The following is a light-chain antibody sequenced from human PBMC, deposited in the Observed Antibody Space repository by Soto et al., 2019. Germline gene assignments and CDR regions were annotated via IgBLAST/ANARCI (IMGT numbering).Light chain of an antibody. J-gene: IGKJ2*01. Sequence: DIQMTQSPSTLSVSVGDRVTITCRASQPITAWLAWYQQKPGKAPNLLIYDASDLQSGVPSRFSGSGSGTEFTLTITGLQPDDFATYYCQQYNLYPYTFGQGTKLEIK. CDR2: DAS. V-gene: IGKV1-5*01. CDR1: QPITAW. CDR3: QQYNLYPYT.